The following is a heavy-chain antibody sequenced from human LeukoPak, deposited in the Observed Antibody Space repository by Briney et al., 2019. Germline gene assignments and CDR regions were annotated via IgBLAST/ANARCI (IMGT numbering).Heavy chain of an antibody. CDR3: AKDLGWGYYGSGSYGIFDY. CDR1: GFTVSSNY. D-gene: IGHD3-10*01. CDR2: IYSGGST. V-gene: IGHV3-53*05. Sequence: GGSLRLSCAASGFTVSSNYMSWVRQAPGRGLEWVSVIYSGGSTYYADSVKGRFTISRDNSKNTLYLQMNSLRAEDTAVYYCAKDLGWGYYGSGSYGIFDYWGQGTLVTVSS. J-gene: IGHJ4*02.